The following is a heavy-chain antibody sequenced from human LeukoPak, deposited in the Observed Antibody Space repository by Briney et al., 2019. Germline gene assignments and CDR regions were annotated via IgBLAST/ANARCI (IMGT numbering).Heavy chain of an antibody. D-gene: IGHD2-21*01. CDR1: GFTFSSYA. CDR2: ISDSGGST. Sequence: GGSLRLSCAASGFTFSSYALSWVRQAPGKGLEWVSAISDSGGSTYYADSVKGRFTISRDNSKNTLYLQMNSLRAEDTAVYYCARILARQFTSFSDSRPYSYYYMDVWGKGTTVTISS. V-gene: IGHV3-23*01. J-gene: IGHJ6*03. CDR3: ARILARQFTSFSDSRPYSYYYMDV.